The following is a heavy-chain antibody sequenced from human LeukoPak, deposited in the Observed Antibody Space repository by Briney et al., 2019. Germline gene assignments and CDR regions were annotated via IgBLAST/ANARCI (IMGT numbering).Heavy chain of an antibody. J-gene: IGHJ4*02. V-gene: IGHV3-21*04. CDR1: GFTFSSYS. CDR2: ITSNTNYI. CDR3: AKSGYNRFDY. D-gene: IGHD5-24*01. Sequence: PGGSLRLSCAASGFTFSSYSMNWVRQAPGTGLEWVSSITSNTNYIYYADSVKGRFTISRDNSKNTLYLQMISLRAEDTAVYYCAKSGYNRFDYWGQGTLVTVSS.